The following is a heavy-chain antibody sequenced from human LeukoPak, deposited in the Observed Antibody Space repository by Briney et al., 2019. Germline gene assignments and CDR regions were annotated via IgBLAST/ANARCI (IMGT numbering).Heavy chain of an antibody. J-gene: IGHJ4*02. D-gene: IGHD1-1*01. CDR3: ARKRTGDQGYYFDY. Sequence: SETLSLTCTVSGGSVSSGRYYWSWIRQPPGKGLEWIGYFYYSGSTNYNPSLKTRVTISVDTSKNQFSLKVSSVTAADTAVFYCARKRTGDQGYYFDYWGQGTLVTVSS. CDR1: GGSVSSGRYY. V-gene: IGHV4-61*01. CDR2: FYYSGST.